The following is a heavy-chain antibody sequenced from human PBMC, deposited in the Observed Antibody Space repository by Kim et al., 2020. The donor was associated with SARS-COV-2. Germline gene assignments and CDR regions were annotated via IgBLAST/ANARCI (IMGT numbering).Heavy chain of an antibody. J-gene: IGHJ4*02. V-gene: IGHV3-43D*03. CDR3: AKDIGRSHDFRPDY. CDR2: ISWDGGST. CDR1: GFTFDDYA. D-gene: IGHD3-3*01. Sequence: GGSLRLSCAASGFTFDDYAMHWVRQAPGKGLEWVSLISWDGGSTYYADSVKGRFTISRDNSKNSLYLQMNSLRAEDTALYYCAKDIGRSHDFRPDYWGQGTLVTVSS.